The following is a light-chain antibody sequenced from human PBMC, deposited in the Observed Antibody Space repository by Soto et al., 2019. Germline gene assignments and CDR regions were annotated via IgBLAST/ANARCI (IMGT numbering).Light chain of an antibody. Sequence: QSALTQPPSASGSPGQSVTISCTGTSSDVGGYNYVSWYQQHPGKAPKLMIYEVSKRPSGVPDRFSGSKSGNTASLTVSGLQTXXXADYYCTSYAGSDLWVFGGGTKLTVL. CDR1: SSDVGGYNY. J-gene: IGLJ3*02. CDR3: TSYAGSDLWV. CDR2: EVS. V-gene: IGLV2-8*01.